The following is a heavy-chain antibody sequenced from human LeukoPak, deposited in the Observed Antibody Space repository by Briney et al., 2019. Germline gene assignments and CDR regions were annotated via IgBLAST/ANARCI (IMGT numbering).Heavy chain of an antibody. CDR3: ARAKYYYDSSGYYSYYFDY. J-gene: IGHJ4*02. CDR2: INHSGST. V-gene: IGHV4-34*01. CDR1: GGSFSGYY. Sequence: PETLSLTCAVYGGSFSGYYWSWIRQPPGKGLEWIGEINHSGSTNYNPSLKRRVTISVYTSKNQFSLKLSSVTAADTAVYYCARAKYYYDSSGYYSYYFDYWGQGTLVTVSS. D-gene: IGHD3-22*01.